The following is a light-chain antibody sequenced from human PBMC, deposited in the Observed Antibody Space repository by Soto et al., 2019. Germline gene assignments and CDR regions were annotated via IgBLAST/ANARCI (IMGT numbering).Light chain of an antibody. CDR1: SSDVGGYNY. Sequence: QSALTQPASVSGSPGQSITISCTGTSSDVGGYNYVSWYQQHPGKAPKLMIYGVTNRPSGVSNRFSGSKSANTASLTISGLQAEDEADSYCSSYTSSSTLSVVFGGGTKLTVL. CDR3: SSYTSSSTLSVV. J-gene: IGLJ2*01. CDR2: GVT. V-gene: IGLV2-14*01.